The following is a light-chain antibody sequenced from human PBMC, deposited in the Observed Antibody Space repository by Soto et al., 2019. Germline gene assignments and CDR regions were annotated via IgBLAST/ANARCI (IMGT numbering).Light chain of an antibody. Sequence: QSALTQPASVSGSPGQSIAISCIGTSSDVGAYDYVSWYQQHPDRAPKLMVYEVHNRPSGVSNRFSGSKSVNMATLTISGLQPEDEADYYCASHTSSNTRVFGTGTKVTVL. CDR1: SSDVGAYDY. CDR3: ASHTSSNTRV. J-gene: IGLJ1*01. CDR2: EVH. V-gene: IGLV2-14*03.